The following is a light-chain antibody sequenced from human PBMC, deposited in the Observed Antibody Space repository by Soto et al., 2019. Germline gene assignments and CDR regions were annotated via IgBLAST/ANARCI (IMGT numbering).Light chain of an antibody. J-gene: IGKJ5*01. CDR1: ESVGSNY. CDR2: RAS. V-gene: IGKV3-20*01. CDR3: QHYGWTVIT. Sequence: EIVLTQSPGTLSLSPGERATLSCRASESVGSNYLAWYQQRPGQTPRLLIYRASSRATGVPDRFSGSGSGTDFTLTISRLEPEDFAVYYCQHYGWTVITFVPGTRLDIK.